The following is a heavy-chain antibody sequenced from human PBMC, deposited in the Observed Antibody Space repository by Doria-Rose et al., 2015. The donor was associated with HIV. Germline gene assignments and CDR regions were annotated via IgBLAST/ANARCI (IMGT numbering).Heavy chain of an antibody. D-gene: IGHD3-3*01. CDR1: ASVSSRGYY. Sequence: ASVSSRGYYWNWIRPVPGKGLESLGYTYYTGTSDYSPSLKSRLNMAVDTSKNQFSLKLSFVTVADTAVYYCARMGSYRELDYWGQGAPVIVSA. CDR3: ARMGSYRELDY. CDR2: TYYTGTS. V-gene: IGHV4-31*02. J-gene: IGHJ4*02.